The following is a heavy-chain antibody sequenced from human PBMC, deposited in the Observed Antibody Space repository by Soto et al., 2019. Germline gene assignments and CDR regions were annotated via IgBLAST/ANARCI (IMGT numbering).Heavy chain of an antibody. CDR3: ARVKEVTTEVFDY. CDR1: GGSISSYY. J-gene: IGHJ4*02. Sequence: SETLSLTCTVSGGSISSYYWSWIRQPPGKGLEWIGYIYYSGSTNYNPSLKSRVTISVDTSKNQFSLKLSSVTAADTAVYYCARVKEVTTEVFDYWGQGTLVTVSS. D-gene: IGHD5-18*01. V-gene: IGHV4-59*01. CDR2: IYYSGST.